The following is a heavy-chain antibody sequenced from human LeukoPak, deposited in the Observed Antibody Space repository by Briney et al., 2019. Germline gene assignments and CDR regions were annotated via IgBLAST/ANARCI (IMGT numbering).Heavy chain of an antibody. CDR2: IYYSGST. Sequence: PSETLSLTCTVSGGSISSSSYYWGWIRQPPGKGLEWIGSIYYSGSTYYNPSLKSRVTISVDTSKNQFSLKLSSVTAADTAVYYCARLTLNGNYYYYYYMDVWGKETTVTVSS. J-gene: IGHJ6*03. CDR3: ARLTLNGNYYYYYYMDV. V-gene: IGHV4-39*07. CDR1: GGSISSSSYY.